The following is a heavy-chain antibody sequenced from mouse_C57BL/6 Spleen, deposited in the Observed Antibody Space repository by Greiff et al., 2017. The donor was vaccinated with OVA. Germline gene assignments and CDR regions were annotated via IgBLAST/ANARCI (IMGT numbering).Heavy chain of an antibody. Sequence: QVQLQQSGPELVKPGASVQISCKASGYAFSSSWMNWVKQRPGKGLEWIGRIYTGDGDTNYNGKLKGKATLTADKSSTTAYMQLSSLTSEDSAVYFCARDDYGFSYWGQGTLVTVSA. CDR2: IYTGDGDT. J-gene: IGHJ3*01. D-gene: IGHD2-4*01. CDR1: GYAFSSSW. V-gene: IGHV1-82*01. CDR3: ARDDYGFSY.